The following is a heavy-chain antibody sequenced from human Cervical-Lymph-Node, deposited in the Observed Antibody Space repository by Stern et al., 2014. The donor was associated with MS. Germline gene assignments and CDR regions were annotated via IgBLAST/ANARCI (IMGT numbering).Heavy chain of an antibody. CDR2: ISYDGTNK. J-gene: IGHJ4*02. CDR1: GFTFSTHG. CDR3: AKSAMALMVFAPDS. D-gene: IGHD2-8*01. V-gene: IGHV3-30*18. Sequence: QMQLVQSGGGVVQPGRSLTLSCAASGFTFSTHGMHWVRQAPGKGLEWVALISYDGTNKYYPDSVKGRFTISRDNSKSTLYLQMNSLRPEDTALYYCAKSAMALMVFAPDSWGQGTLVTVSS.